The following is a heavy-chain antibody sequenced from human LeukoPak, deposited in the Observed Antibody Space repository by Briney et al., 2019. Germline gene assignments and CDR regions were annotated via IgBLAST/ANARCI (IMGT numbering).Heavy chain of an antibody. CDR2: ISSSSSYI. Sequence: GGSLRLSCAASGFTFSSYSMNWVRQAPGKGLEWVSSISSSSSYIYYADSVKGRFTISRDNAKNSLYLQMNSLRVEDTAVYYCARDVWFGELPFDYWGQGTLVTVSS. V-gene: IGHV3-21*01. J-gene: IGHJ4*02. CDR1: GFTFSSYS. CDR3: ARDVWFGELPFDY. D-gene: IGHD3-10*01.